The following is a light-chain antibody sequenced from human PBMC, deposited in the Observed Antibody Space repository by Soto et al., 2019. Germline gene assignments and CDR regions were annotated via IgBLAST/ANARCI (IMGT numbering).Light chain of an antibody. V-gene: IGKV3-15*01. CDR1: QSVSSN. J-gene: IGKJ2*01. Sequence: EIVMTQSPATLSVSPGERATVSCRASQSVSSNLDWYQQKPGQAPRLLIYGASTRATGIPARFSGSGSGTEFTLTIGSLQSEDCAVYYCQQYNNWPRTFGQGTKLEIK. CDR2: GAS. CDR3: QQYNNWPRT.